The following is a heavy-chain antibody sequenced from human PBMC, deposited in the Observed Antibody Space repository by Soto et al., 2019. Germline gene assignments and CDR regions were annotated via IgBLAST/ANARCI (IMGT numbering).Heavy chain of an antibody. CDR1: GYSFTSYW. CDR3: ARARSATVTTSHSYYYYGMDV. J-gene: IGHJ6*02. V-gene: IGHV5-10-1*01. CDR2: IDPSDSYT. D-gene: IGHD4-17*01. Sequence: PGESLKISCKGSGYSFTSYWISWVRQMPGKGLEWMGRIDPSDSYTNYSPSFQGHVTISADKSISTAYLQWSSLKASDTAMYYCARARSATVTTSHSYYYYGMDVWGQGTTVTVSS.